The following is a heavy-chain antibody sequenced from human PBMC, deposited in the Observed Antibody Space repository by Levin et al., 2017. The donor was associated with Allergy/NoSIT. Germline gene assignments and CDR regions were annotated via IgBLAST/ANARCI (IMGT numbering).Heavy chain of an antibody. CDR3: VRDFYSSGGHWYDVFDI. V-gene: IGHV1-18*01. CDR1: GYTFAPYG. Sequence: ASVKVSCKASGYTFAPYGISWVRQAPGQGLEWMGWISGNNENTNYAQKFQGRVTMTADTSTSTAYMELRSLRSDDTAVYYRVRDFYSSGGHWYDVFDIWGQGTMVTVSS. CDR2: ISGNNENT. J-gene: IGHJ3*02. D-gene: IGHD2-15*01.